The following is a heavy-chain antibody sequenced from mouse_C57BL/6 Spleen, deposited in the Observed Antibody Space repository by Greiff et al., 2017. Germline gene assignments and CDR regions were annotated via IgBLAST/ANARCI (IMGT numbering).Heavy chain of an antibody. D-gene: IGHD2-4*01. V-gene: IGHV1-26*01. Sequence: EVQLQQSGPELVKPGASVKISCKASGYTFTDYYMNWVKQSHGKSLEWIGDINPNNGGTSYNQKFKGKATLTVDKSSSTAYMELRSLTSEDSAVYYCARYDYRAMDYWGQGTSVTVSS. J-gene: IGHJ4*01. CDR1: GYTFTDYY. CDR3: ARYDYRAMDY. CDR2: INPNNGGT.